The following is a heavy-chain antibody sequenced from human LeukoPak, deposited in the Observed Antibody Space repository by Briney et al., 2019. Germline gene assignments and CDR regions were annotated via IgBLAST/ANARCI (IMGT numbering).Heavy chain of an antibody. CDR1: GFTFSHHG. D-gene: IGHD6-6*01. CDR2: IRNDGSNH. CDR3: AAHPSSAY. V-gene: IGHV3-30*02. J-gene: IGHJ4*02. Sequence: PGGSLRLSCAASGFTFSHHGMHWVRQAPGKGLEWVAFIRNDGSNHYYADSVKGRFTISRDHSKNTLYLQMNTLRAEDTAVYYCAAHPSSAYWGRGTLVTVSS.